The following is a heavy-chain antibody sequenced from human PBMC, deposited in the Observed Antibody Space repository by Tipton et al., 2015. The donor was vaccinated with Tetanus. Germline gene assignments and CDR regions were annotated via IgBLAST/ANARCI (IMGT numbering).Heavy chain of an antibody. CDR3: ARQADNWFDP. V-gene: IGHV4-39*01. CDR1: GGPIISGTPY. Sequence: LRLSCTVSGGPIISGTPYWGWIRQFPGKGLEWIGNIYYSGTTYYNSPLKSRVTISLDTSKNQLSLKMTSVTAADTAVYYCARQADNWFDPWGQGTLVVVPS. CDR2: IYYSGTT. J-gene: IGHJ5*02.